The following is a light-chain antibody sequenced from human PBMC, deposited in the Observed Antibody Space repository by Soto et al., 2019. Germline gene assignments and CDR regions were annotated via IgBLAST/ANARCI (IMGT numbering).Light chain of an antibody. CDR2: AAS. J-gene: IGKJ1*01. Sequence: DIQMTQSPSTLSGSVGDRVTITCRASQTISSWLAWYQQKPGKAPKLLIFAASTLQSGVPSRFSGSGSGTEFTLTISSLQPEDFATYYCQQLNSYPGTFGQGTKVEIK. V-gene: IGKV1-5*01. CDR1: QTISSW. CDR3: QQLNSYPGT.